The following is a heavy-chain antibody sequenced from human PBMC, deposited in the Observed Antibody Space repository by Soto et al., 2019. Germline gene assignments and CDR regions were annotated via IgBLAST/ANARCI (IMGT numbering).Heavy chain of an antibody. J-gene: IGHJ4*02. CDR1: GYTLTSYA. Sequence: QVQLVQSGAEVKKPGASVKVSCKASGYTLTSYAISWVRQAPGQGLEWMGWISAYNGNTDYAQKLQGRDTMTTDTSTSTAYMELRSLRSDDTALNYGAREGGSYYDYWGQGTLVTVSS. CDR3: AREGGSYYDY. CDR2: ISAYNGNT. D-gene: IGHD3-16*01. V-gene: IGHV1-18*01.